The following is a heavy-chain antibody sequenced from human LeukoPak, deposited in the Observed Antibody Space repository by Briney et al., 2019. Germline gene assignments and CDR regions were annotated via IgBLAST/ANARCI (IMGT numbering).Heavy chain of an antibody. D-gene: IGHD6-19*01. J-gene: IGHJ4*02. CDR1: GGTFSSYA. V-gene: IGHV1-69*04. CDR2: IIPILGIA. CDR3: ARGAIAVAGSFFDY. Sequence: ASVKVSCKASGGTFSSYAISWVRQAPGQGLEWMGRIIPILGIANYAQKFQGRVTITADKSTSTAYMELSSLRSEDTAVYYCARGAIAVAGSFFDYWGQGTLVTVSS.